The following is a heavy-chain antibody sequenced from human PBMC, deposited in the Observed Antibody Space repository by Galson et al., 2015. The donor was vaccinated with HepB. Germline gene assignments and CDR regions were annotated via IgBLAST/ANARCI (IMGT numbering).Heavy chain of an antibody. D-gene: IGHD3-22*01. CDR1: GGSFSGYY. J-gene: IGHJ3*02. CDR3: ARDGAMIGAFDI. V-gene: IGHV4-34*01. CDR2: INHSGST. Sequence: SETLSLTCAVYGGSFSGYYWSWIRQPPGKGLEWIGEINHSGSTNYNPSLKSRVTISVDTSKNQFSLKLSSVTAADTAVYYCARDGAMIGAFDIWGQGTMVTVSS.